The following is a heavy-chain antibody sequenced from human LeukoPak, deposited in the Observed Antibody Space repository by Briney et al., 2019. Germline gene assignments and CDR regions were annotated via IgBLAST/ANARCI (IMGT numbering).Heavy chain of an antibody. V-gene: IGHV4-34*01. Sequence: SQTLSLTCAVYGGSFSGYYWSWIRQPPGKGLEWIGEINHSGSTNYNPSLKSRVTISVDTSKNQFSLKLSSVTAADTAVYYCARGEAFWSGYYIRRYYYYMDVWGKGTTVTVSS. CDR1: GGSFSGYY. D-gene: IGHD3-3*01. CDR2: INHSGST. CDR3: ARGEAFWSGYYIRRYYYYMDV. J-gene: IGHJ6*03.